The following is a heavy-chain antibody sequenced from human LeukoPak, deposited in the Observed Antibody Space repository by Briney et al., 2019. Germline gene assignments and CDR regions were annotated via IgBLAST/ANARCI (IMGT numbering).Heavy chain of an antibody. J-gene: IGHJ4*02. Sequence: GRSLRLSCAASGFTFSSYAMHWVRQAPGKGLEWVAVISYDGSNKYYADSVKGRFTISRDNSKNTLYLQMNSLRAEDTAVYYCAKVPITFGGVIASTSDYWGQGTLVTVSS. CDR1: GFTFSSYA. D-gene: IGHD3-16*02. CDR2: ISYDGSNK. V-gene: IGHV3-30-3*01. CDR3: AKVPITFGGVIASTSDY.